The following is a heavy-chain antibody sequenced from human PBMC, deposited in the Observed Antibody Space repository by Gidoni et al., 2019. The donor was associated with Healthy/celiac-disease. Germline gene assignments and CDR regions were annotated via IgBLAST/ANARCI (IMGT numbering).Heavy chain of an antibody. CDR1: GFTFSSNG. CDR3: AKDRSSGWAYYFDY. Sequence: QVQLVESGGGVVQPGRSLRLSCAASGFTFSSNGMHWVRQAPGKGLEWVAVISYDGSNKYYADSVKGRFTISRDNSKNTLYLQMNSLRAEDTAVYYCAKDRSSGWAYYFDYWGQGTLVTVSS. V-gene: IGHV3-30*18. J-gene: IGHJ4*02. D-gene: IGHD6-19*01. CDR2: ISYDGSNK.